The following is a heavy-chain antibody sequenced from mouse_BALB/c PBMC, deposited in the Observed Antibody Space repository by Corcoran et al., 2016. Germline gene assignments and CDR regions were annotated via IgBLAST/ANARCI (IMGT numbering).Heavy chain of an antibody. J-gene: IGHJ2*01. D-gene: IGHD1-1*01. V-gene: IGHV14-3*02. CDR2: IDHANGNT. CDR1: GFNIKDTY. CDR3: ARRCYGIRFDA. Sequence: EVQLQQSGAELVKPGASVKLSCTASGFNIKDTYMHWVKQRPEQGLEWSGRIDHANGNTKYDPKFQGKATITADTSSNTAYLQRSSMTAEDTAEEYGARRCYGIRFDAGGQGTTLTASS.